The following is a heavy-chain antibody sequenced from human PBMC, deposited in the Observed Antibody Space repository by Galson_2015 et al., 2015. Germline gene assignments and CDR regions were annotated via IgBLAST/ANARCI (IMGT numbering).Heavy chain of an antibody. CDR2: ISGSDGST. V-gene: IGHV3-23*01. D-gene: IGHD2-15*01. CDR1: GFTFGSYA. J-gene: IGHJ5*01. Sequence: SLRLSCAASGFTFGSYAMTWVRQAPGKGLEWVSVISGSDGSTHYADSVKGRFTISRDNSKNTVYLEMNSLRVEDTAVYYCAKTSYSDSWGQGTLVTVSS. CDR3: AKTSYSDS.